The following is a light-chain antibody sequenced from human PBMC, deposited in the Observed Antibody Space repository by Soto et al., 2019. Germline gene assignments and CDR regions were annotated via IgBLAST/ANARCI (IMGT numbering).Light chain of an antibody. CDR1: QSISNW. CDR3: QQYNST. CDR2: KAS. V-gene: IGKV1-5*03. J-gene: IGKJ2*01. Sequence: DTQMTQSPSTLSASVGDRATITCRAGQSISNWLAWYQQKPGKAPKLLIYKASNLESGVPSRFSGSGSRTEFTLTIRSLQPDDAATYYCQQYNSTFGQGTKLEIK.